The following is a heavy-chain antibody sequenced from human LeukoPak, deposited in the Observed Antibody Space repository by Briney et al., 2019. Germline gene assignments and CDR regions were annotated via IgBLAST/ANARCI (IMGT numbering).Heavy chain of an antibody. CDR2: MSPNSGNT. V-gene: IGHV1-8*01. CDR3: TRGPPNWGYDY. D-gene: IGHD7-27*01. J-gene: IGHJ4*02. Sequence: GASVKVSCKASGYTFTSYDINWVRQATGQGLERMGWMSPNSGNTGYAQKFQGRVTMTRSTSMSTAYMELSSLKSEDTAVYYCTRGPPNWGYDYWGQGTLVTVSS. CDR1: GYTFTSYD.